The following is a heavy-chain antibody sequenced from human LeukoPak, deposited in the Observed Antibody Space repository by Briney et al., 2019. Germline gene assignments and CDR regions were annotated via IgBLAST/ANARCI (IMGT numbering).Heavy chain of an antibody. J-gene: IGHJ4*02. CDR1: AFTFSNYE. CDR3: ARDGVVDSSGWYVDY. V-gene: IGHV3-48*03. Sequence: GGSLRLSCAPSAFTFSNYEMNWVRQAPGKGLEWVSYITTSGGIKSYADSVKGRFTISRDNAKNSVYLQINSLRAEDTAVYYCARDGVVDSSGWYVDYWGQGTLVTVSS. CDR2: ITTSGGIK. D-gene: IGHD6-19*01.